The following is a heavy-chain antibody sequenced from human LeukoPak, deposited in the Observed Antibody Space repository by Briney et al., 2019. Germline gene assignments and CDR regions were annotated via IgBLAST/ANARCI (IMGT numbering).Heavy chain of an antibody. Sequence: GGPLRLSCAASGFTFSSYSMNWVRQAPGKGLEWVSYISPDSTEIYYADSVKGRFTISRDNAKNSLYLQMNSLRAEDTAVYYCVSGMRVGPCIWGQGTLVTVSS. CDR2: ISPDSTEI. D-gene: IGHD1-26*01. CDR3: VSGMRVGPCI. V-gene: IGHV3-21*05. CDR1: GFTFSSYS. J-gene: IGHJ4*02.